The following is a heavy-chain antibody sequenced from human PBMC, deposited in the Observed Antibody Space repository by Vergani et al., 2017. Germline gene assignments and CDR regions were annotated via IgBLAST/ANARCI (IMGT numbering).Heavy chain of an antibody. CDR1: GFTFSSYW. V-gene: IGHV3-7*03. Sequence: EVQLVESGGGLVQPGGSLRLSCAASGFTFSSYWMSWVRPAPGKGLEWVANIKQDGSEKYYVDSVKGRFTISRDNAKNSLYLQMNSLRAEDTAVYYCAREDYEILAGYLPLDYWGQGTLVTVSS. D-gene: IGHD3-9*01. CDR3: AREDYEILAGYLPLDY. CDR2: IKQDGSEK. J-gene: IGHJ4*02.